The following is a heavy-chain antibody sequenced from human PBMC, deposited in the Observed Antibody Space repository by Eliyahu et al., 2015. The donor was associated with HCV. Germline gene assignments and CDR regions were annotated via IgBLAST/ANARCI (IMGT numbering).Heavy chain of an antibody. V-gene: IGHV3-30*18. CDR1: GFTFSSYG. Sequence: QVQLVESGGGVVQPGRSLRLSCAASGFTFSSYGXPWVRQAPGKGVEWVAVISYDGSNKYYADSVKGRFTISRDNSKNTLYLQMNSLRAEDTAVYYCAKDSWGGVVRVEMATIDDWYFDLWGRGTLVTVSS. CDR2: ISYDGSNK. J-gene: IGHJ2*01. CDR3: AKDSWGGVVRVEMATIDDWYFDL. D-gene: IGHD5-24*01.